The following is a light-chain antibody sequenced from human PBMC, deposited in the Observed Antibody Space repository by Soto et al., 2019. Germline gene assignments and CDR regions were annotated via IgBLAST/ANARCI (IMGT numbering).Light chain of an antibody. J-gene: IGLJ2*01. Sequence: SYELTQPPSVSVAPGKTARITCGGNNVGSKSVHWYQQKPGQAPVLVIYYDSDRPSGIPERFSGSNSGNTATLTISRVEAGDEADYYCQVWDSSSDSGVFSGGTKVTVL. CDR3: QVWDSSSDSGV. CDR1: NVGSKS. V-gene: IGLV3-21*04. CDR2: YDS.